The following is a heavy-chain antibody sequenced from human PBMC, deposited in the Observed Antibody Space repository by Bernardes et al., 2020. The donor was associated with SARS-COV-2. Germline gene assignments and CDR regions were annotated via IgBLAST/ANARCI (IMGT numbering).Heavy chain of an antibody. D-gene: IGHD3-3*01. V-gene: IGHV3-7*01. Sequence: LRLSCAASGFTFSSYWMSWVRQAPGKGLEWVANIKQDGSEKYYVDSVKGRFTISRDNAKNSLYLQMNSLRAEDTAVYYCASSGFRSGYYRSYYYYYGMDVWGQGTT. CDR1: GFTFSSYW. CDR3: ASSGFRSGYYRSYYYYYGMDV. CDR2: IKQDGSEK. J-gene: IGHJ6*02.